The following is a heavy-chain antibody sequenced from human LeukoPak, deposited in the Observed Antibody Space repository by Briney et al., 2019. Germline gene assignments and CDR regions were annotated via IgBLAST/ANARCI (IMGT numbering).Heavy chain of an antibody. CDR3: ASITMVRGDPGRHY. Sequence: SVKVSCKASGGTFSSYAISWVRQAPGQGLEWMGGIIPIFGTANYAQKFQGRVTITADESTSTAYMELSSLRSEDTAVYYCASITMVRGDPGRHYWGQGTLVTVSS. D-gene: IGHD3-10*01. CDR2: IIPIFGTA. J-gene: IGHJ4*02. CDR1: GGTFSSYA. V-gene: IGHV1-69*13.